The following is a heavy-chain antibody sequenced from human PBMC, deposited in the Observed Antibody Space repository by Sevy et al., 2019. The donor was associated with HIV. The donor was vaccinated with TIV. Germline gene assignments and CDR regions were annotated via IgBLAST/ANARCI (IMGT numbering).Heavy chain of an antibody. J-gene: IGHJ4*02. V-gene: IGHV3-23*01. CDR1: GFTFTNYG. Sequence: GGSLRLSCAASGFTFTNYGMHWVRQAPGKGLEWVSGISNSGANKYYAHSVRGRFTVSRDNSKNTVYLQLNSLRAEDTAIYYCAKEWTLLSDWYGEFDYWGQGTLVTVSS. CDR3: AKEWTLLSDWYGEFDY. CDR2: ISNSGANK. D-gene: IGHD6-19*01.